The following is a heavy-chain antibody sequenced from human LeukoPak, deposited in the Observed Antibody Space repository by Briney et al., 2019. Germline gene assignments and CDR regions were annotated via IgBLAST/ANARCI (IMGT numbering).Heavy chain of an antibody. J-gene: IGHJ4*02. Sequence: GESLKISCKGSGYSFSTYWVAWVRQMPGKGLEWMGIIYPGDFDTTYSPSFEGQVTISVDPSIDAAYLQWHSLKASDTAIYYCAIGGYFPGYFDYWGQGTQVTVSS. CDR2: IYPGDFDT. D-gene: IGHD3-22*01. CDR1: GYSFSTYW. CDR3: AIGGYFPGYFDY. V-gene: IGHV5-51*01.